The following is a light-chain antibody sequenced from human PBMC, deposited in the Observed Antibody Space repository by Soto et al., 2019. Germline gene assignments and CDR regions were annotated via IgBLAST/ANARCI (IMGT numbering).Light chain of an antibody. J-gene: IGLJ2*01. V-gene: IGLV4-69*01. CDR2: LDSDGSH. CDR3: QTWGSGIVV. Sequence: QLVLTQSPSASASLGASVKLTCTLSSGHSDFAIAWHQQQPEKGPRYLMKLDSDGSHSKGDGISDRFSGSSSGAERYLTISSLHSEDEADYYCQTWGSGIVVFGGGTKLTVL. CDR1: SGHSDFA.